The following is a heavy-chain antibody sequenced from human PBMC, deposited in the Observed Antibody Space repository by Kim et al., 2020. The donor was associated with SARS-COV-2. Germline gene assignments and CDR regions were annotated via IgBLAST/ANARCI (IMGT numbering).Heavy chain of an antibody. D-gene: IGHD3-22*01. CDR2: IDPSDSYT. CDR3: ARHRKAGLYYYDRGRRDYGMDV. CDR1: GYSFTSYW. J-gene: IGHJ6*02. V-gene: IGHV5-10-1*01. Sequence: GESLKISCKGSGYSFTSYWISWVRQMPGKGLEWMGRIDPSDSYTNYSPSFQGHVTISADKSISTAYLQWSSLKASDTAMYYCARHRKAGLYYYDRGRRDYGMDVWGQGTTVTVSS.